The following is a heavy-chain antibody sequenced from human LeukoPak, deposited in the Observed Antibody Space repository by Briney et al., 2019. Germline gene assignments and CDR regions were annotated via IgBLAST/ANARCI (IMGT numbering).Heavy chain of an antibody. CDR1: GVSFSGYY. CDR2: INHSGST. J-gene: IGHJ5*02. D-gene: IGHD3-10*01. CDR3: ARAYGSGRVDWFDP. V-gene: IGHV4-34*01. Sequence: SETLSLTCAVYGVSFSGYYWTWIRQPPGKGLEWIGEINHSGSTNYNPSLKSRVTISVDTSKNQFSLKLSSVTAADTAAYYCARAYGSGRVDWFDPWGQGTLVTVSS.